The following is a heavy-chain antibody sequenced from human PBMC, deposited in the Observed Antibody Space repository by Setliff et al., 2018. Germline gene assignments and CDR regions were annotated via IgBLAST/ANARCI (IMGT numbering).Heavy chain of an antibody. CDR2: INPNSGDT. V-gene: IGHV1-2*02. CDR3: VRVSIRGAPD. CDR1: GHTFIAYH. J-gene: IGHJ4*01. Sequence: GASVKVSCKASGHTFIAYHMHWVRQAPGQGFEWMGWINPNSGDTNYAQKFQGRVIMTRDPSINAAYMELNRLSFDDTAEYYCVRVSIRGAPDWGQGTLVTVSS. D-gene: IGHD3-10*01.